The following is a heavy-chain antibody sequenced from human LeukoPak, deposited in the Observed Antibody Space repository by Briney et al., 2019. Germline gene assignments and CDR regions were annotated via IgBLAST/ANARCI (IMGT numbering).Heavy chain of an antibody. V-gene: IGHV3-48*02. J-gene: IGHJ4*02. Sequence: GGSLRLSCAASGFTFSSHGMISVRQAPGKGLEWVSYIHPGGSSVYYADSVKGRFTISRDNAKNSLYLQMNSLRDEDTAVYYCARVRGPTVATMYFDYWGQGTLVTVSS. D-gene: IGHD4-23*01. CDR3: ARVRGPTVATMYFDY. CDR1: GFTFSSHG. CDR2: IHPGGSSV.